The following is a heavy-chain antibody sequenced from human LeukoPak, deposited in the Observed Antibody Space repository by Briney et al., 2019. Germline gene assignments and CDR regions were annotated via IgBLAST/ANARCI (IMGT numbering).Heavy chain of an antibody. CDR3: ARDLGSFETFDY. CDR1: GFTFRSFA. CDR2: TSYDGGIQ. V-gene: IGHV3-30*04. Sequence: TGGSLRLSCVASGFTFRSFAMYWVRQAPDKGLEWVAATSYDGGIQYYADSVKGRFTISRDNSKNTLYLQMNSPRVEDTAMYYCARDLGSFETFDYWGQGTLVSVSS. D-gene: IGHD1-26*01. J-gene: IGHJ4*02.